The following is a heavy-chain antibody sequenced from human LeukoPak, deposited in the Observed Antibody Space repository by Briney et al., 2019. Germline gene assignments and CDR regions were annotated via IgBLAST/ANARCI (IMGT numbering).Heavy chain of an antibody. CDR1: GFTFSSYE. V-gene: IGHV3-53*01. CDR3: ARGLFLSGYLDAFDI. J-gene: IGHJ3*02. CDR2: IYSDGRT. D-gene: IGHD3-22*01. Sequence: GGSLRLSCAASGFTFSSYEMNWVRQAPGKGLEWVSVIYSDGRTYYADSVKGRCTISRDNSKNTLYLQMNSLRVEDTAVYYCARGLFLSGYLDAFDIWGQGTVVTVSS.